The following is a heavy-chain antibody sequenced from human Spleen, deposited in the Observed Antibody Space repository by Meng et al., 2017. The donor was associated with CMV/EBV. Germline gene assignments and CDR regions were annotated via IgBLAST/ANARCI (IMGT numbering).Heavy chain of an antibody. V-gene: IGHV2-5*01. J-gene: IGHJ4*02. CDR3: TQDPGF. CDR1: GFSLGTSGVG. CDR2: IYWNDDK. Sequence: WTFSGFSLGTSGVGVGWDRQPPGKALEWLAVIYWNDDKRYSTSLKSRNTITKDTSKNQVVLTMTSMDPLDTATYYCTQDPGFWGQGTLVTVSS.